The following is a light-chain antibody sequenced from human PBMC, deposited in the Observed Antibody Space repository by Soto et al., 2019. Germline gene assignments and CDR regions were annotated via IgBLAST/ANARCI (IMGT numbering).Light chain of an antibody. V-gene: IGKV1-5*03. J-gene: IGKJ1*01. CDR2: KAS. Sequence: DLQMTPSPSTLSGSVGARSPITGRASQTISSWLAWYQQKPGKATKLLIYKASTLKSGVPSRFSGSGSGTEFTLTISSLQPDEFATYYCKHYNSYSEAFGQGTKVDIK. CDR1: QTISSW. CDR3: KHYNSYSEA.